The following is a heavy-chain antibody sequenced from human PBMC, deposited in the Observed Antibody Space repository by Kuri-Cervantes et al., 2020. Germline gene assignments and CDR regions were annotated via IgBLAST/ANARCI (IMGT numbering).Heavy chain of an antibody. D-gene: IGHD2-15*01. J-gene: IGHJ2*01. CDR2: ISSSSSYI. Sequence: GEPLKISCAASGFTFSSYSMNWVRQAPGKGLEWVSSISSSSSYIYYADSVKGRFTISRDNAKNSLYLQMNSLRAEDTAVYYCARSYCSGGSCPGYFDLWGRGTLVTVSS. V-gene: IGHV3-21*01. CDR3: ARSYCSGGSCPGYFDL. CDR1: GFTFSSYS.